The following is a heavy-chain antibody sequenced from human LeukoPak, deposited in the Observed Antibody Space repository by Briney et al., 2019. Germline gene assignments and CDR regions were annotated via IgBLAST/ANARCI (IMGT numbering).Heavy chain of an antibody. D-gene: IGHD6-13*01. CDR1: GFTFSSYA. J-gene: IGHJ4*02. CDR3: ARRGTSSSWAHFDY. V-gene: IGHV3-7*05. Sequence: GGSLRLSCAASGFTFSSYAMSWVRQAPGKGLEWVANIKQDGSEKYYVDSVKGRFTISRDNAKNSLYLQMNSLGAEDTAVYYCARRGTSSSWAHFDYWGQGTLVTVSS. CDR2: IKQDGSEK.